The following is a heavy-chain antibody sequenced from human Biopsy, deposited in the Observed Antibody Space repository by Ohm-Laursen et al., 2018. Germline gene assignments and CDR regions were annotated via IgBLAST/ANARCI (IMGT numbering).Heavy chain of an antibody. J-gene: IGHJ6*02. V-gene: IGHV1-18*01. CDR2: VSSYNGVT. Sequence: SETVSCKASGYRFDNYGISWVRQASGQRPEWMGWVSSYNGVTNYARKFQGRVTMTIEKSTTTAYMELRGLRSDDTAVYYCGRDYYYNGTDIWGPGTTLTVSS. CDR3: GRDYYYNGTDI. CDR1: GYRFDNYG.